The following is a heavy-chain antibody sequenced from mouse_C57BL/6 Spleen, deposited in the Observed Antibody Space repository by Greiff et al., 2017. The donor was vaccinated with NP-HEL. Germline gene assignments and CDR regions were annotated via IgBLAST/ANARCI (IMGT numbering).Heavy chain of an antibody. J-gene: IGHJ2*01. CDR1: GFTFSSYA. CDR3: AREDYGSSYGWFDY. Sequence: EVMLVESGGGLVKPGGSLKLSCAASGFTFSSYAMSWVRQTPEKRLEWVATISDGGSYTYYPDNVKGRFTISRDNAKNNLYLQMSHLKSEDTAMYYCAREDYGSSYGWFDYWGQGTTLTVSS. V-gene: IGHV5-4*01. D-gene: IGHD1-1*01. CDR2: ISDGGSYT.